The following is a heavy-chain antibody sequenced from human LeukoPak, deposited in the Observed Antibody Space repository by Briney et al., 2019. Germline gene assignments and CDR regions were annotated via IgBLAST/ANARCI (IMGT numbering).Heavy chain of an antibody. V-gene: IGHV1-2*06. CDR2: INPNSGGA. CDR1: GYTFIGYY. CDR3: ARDSPIVGTFYAFDI. Sequence: RVASVKVSCKASGYTFIGYYLHWVRQAPGQGPEWMGHINPNSGGADYAQKFQGRVTMTRDTSISTVYVELSRLRSDDTAVYYCARDSPIVGTFYAFDIWGQGTMVTVSP. D-gene: IGHD1-26*01. J-gene: IGHJ3*02.